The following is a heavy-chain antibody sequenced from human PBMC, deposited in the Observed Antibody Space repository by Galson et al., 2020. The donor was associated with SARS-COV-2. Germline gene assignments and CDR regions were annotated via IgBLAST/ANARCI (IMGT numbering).Heavy chain of an antibody. V-gene: IGHV4-30-2*01. Sequence: SETLSLTCAVSGTSISSGSYSWNWIRQPPGKGLEWIGCISHSGGTYYNPSLKSRVTISGDRSKNQSSLRLSSVTAADTAVYYCARLHYCEYAPEAFDIWGPGTRVTVAS. J-gene: IGHJ3*02. CDR1: GTSISSGSYS. D-gene: IGHD4-17*01. CDR2: ISHSGGT. CDR3: ARLHYCEYAPEAFDI.